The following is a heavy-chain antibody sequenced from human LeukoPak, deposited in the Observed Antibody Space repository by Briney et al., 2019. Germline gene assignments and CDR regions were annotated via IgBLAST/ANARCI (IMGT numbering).Heavy chain of an antibody. CDR3: ATGATVTTYDY. Sequence: GGSLRLSCGASGFTFSSYWMHWVRQAPGKGLVWISRINSDGSTTSYADSVKGRFTISRDNAKNTLYLQMNSLRAEDTAVYYCATGATVTTYDYWGQGTLVTVSS. J-gene: IGHJ4*02. CDR2: INSDGSTT. D-gene: IGHD4-17*01. V-gene: IGHV3-74*01. CDR1: GFTFSSYW.